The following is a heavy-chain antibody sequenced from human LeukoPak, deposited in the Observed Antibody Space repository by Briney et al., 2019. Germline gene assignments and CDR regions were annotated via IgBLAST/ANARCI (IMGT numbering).Heavy chain of an antibody. J-gene: IGHJ4*02. Sequence: SETLSLTCAVYGGSFSGYYWSWIRQPPGKGLEWIGEINHSGSTNYNPSLKSRVTISVDTSKNQFSLKLSSVTAADTAVYYCARVVVVVPAAIQDPPTEYYFDYWGQGTLVTVSS. D-gene: IGHD2-2*01. CDR1: GGSFSGYY. CDR3: ARVVVVVPAAIQDPPTEYYFDY. CDR2: INHSGST. V-gene: IGHV4-34*01.